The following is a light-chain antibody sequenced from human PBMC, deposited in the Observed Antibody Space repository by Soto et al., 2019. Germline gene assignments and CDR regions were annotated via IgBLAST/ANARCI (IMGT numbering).Light chain of an antibody. CDR2: FAS. V-gene: IGKV3-15*01. J-gene: IGKJ4*01. Sequence: EIVMTQSPATLSVSPGERATLSCRASESVNNNLAWYQQKPGQAPRLLTYFASTRATGIPARFSGSGSGTEFTLTISSLQSEDFAVYYCQQYNKWPLTFGGGTKVETK. CDR1: ESVNNN. CDR3: QQYNKWPLT.